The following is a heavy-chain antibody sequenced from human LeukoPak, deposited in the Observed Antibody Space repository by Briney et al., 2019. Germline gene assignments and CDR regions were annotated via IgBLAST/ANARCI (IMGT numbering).Heavy chain of an antibody. CDR3: ARSPSSGGVILIDY. V-gene: IGHV4-34*09. CDR2: INHSGST. J-gene: IGHJ4*02. Sequence: PAETLSLTCAVSGVSFSCYNLNWIRQPPGTGLDLISDINHSGSTNYNPSLKSRVTISVDTSKNQFSLKLSSVTAADTAVYYCARSPSSGGVILIDYWGQGTLVTVSS. D-gene: IGHD3-16*01. CDR1: GVSFSCYN.